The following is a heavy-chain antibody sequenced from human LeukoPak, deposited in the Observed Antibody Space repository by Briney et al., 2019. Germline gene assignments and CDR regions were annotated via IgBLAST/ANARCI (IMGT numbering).Heavy chain of an antibody. CDR3: ARDGPAQMVDLDY. J-gene: IGHJ4*02. CDR1: GYSFHLTGWY. D-gene: IGHD3-10*01. CDR2: IHLNNGDT. Sequence: ASGKASCHASGYSFHLTGWYLYLLRPAPGQGLECIGWIHLNNGDTDYAQKFEGRVAMTRDTSISTAYMELRRLRPDDTAVYFCARDGPAQMVDLDYWGQGTLVTVSS. V-gene: IGHV1-2*02.